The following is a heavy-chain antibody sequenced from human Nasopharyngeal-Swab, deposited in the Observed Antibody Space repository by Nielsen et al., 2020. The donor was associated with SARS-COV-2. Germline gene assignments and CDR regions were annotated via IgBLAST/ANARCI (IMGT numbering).Heavy chain of an antibody. J-gene: IGHJ6*02. CDR3: ARERAYGSGNYFYYYYGMDV. D-gene: IGHD3-10*01. Sequence: ASVKVSCKASGYTFTSYYMHWVRQAPGQGLEWMGIINPSGGSTSYAQKFQGRVTMTRDTSTSTVYMELSSPRSEDTAVYYCARERAYGSGNYFYYYYGMDVWGQGTTVTVSS. CDR1: GYTFTSYY. CDR2: INPSGGST. V-gene: IGHV1-46*01.